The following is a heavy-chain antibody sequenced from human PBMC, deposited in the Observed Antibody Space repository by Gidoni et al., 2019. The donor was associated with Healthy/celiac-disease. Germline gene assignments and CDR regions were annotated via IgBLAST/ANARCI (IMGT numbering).Heavy chain of an antibody. J-gene: IGHJ6*03. CDR1: GFTFRSYG. D-gene: IGHD5-18*01. Sequence: QVQLVESGGGVVQPGRSLRLSCAASGFTFRSYGLHWVRQAPGKGLEWVAVIWYDGSNKYYADSVKGRFTISRDNSKNTLYLQMNSLRAEDTAVYYCARRYSYGPNNYYYYYYMDVWGKGTTVTVSS. CDR3: ARRYSYGPNNYYYYYYMDV. V-gene: IGHV3-33*01. CDR2: IWYDGSNK.